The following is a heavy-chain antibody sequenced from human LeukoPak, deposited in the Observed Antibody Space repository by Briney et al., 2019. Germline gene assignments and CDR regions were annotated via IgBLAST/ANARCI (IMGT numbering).Heavy chain of an antibody. V-gene: IGHV1-18*01. CDR1: GYTFTSYG. Sequence: ASVKVSCKASGYTFTSYGISWVRQAPGQGLEWMGWISAYNGNTNYAQKLQGRVTMTTDTSTSTAYMELRSLRSDDTAVYYCARDHRARDCSSTSCYRGRAFDNWGQGTMVTVSS. CDR3: ARDHRARDCSSTSCYRGRAFDN. D-gene: IGHD2-2*02. J-gene: IGHJ3*02. CDR2: ISAYNGNT.